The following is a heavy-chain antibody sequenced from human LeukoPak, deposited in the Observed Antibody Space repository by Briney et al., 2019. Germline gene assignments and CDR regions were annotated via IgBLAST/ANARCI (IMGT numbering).Heavy chain of an antibody. CDR1: GGSISSYY. D-gene: IGHD2-15*01. V-gene: IGHV4-59*12. Sequence: SETLSLTCTVSGGSISSYYWSWIRQPPGKGLEWIGYIYYSGSTNYNPSLKSRVTISVDTSKNQFSLKLSSVTAADTAVYYCARGLRNNCSGGSCYVSFDYWGQGTLVTVSS. J-gene: IGHJ4*02. CDR2: IYYSGST. CDR3: ARGLRNNCSGGSCYVSFDY.